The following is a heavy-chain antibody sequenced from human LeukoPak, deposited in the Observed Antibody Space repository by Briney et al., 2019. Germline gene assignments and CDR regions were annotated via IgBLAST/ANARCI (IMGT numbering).Heavy chain of an antibody. CDR1: GYSISSGYF. Sequence: SETLSLTCTVSGYSISSGYFWGWIRQPPGKGLEWIGSVHLRGDTSYNPSLKSRVTISVDTSNNQFSLRLSSVTAADTAVYYCAREYGGTYGSFEYWGQGSLVIVSS. CDR2: VHLRGDT. J-gene: IGHJ4*02. CDR3: AREYGGTYGSFEY. D-gene: IGHD1-26*01. V-gene: IGHV4-38-2*02.